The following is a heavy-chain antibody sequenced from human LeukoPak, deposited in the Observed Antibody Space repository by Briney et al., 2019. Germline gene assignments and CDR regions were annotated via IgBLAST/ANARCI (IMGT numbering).Heavy chain of an antibody. CDR3: ARGNRGVDGATVDY. V-gene: IGHV4-34*01. Sequence: SETLSLTCAVYGGSFSGYYWSWIRQPPGKGLEWIGEINHSGSTNYNPSLKSRVTISVDTSKNQFSLKLSSVTAADTAVYYCARGNRGVDGATVDYWGQGTLVAVSS. D-gene: IGHD1-26*01. CDR1: GGSFSGYY. CDR2: INHSGST. J-gene: IGHJ4*02.